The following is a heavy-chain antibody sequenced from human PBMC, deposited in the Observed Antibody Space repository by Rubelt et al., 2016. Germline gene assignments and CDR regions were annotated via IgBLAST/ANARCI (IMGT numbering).Heavy chain of an antibody. CDR3: ARDLVGAS. J-gene: IGHJ4*02. D-gene: IGHD3-10*01. CDR1: GFTFSSYA. V-gene: IGHV3-23*04. CDR2: IGGRGGST. Sequence: EVQLVESGGGLVQPGGSLRLSCAASGFTFSSYAMSWVRQAPGKGLEWVSVIGGRGGSTDYACVVECRSTTSMDNSQNTRYLTMNSLRAEDTAVYYCARDLVGASWGQGTLVTVSS.